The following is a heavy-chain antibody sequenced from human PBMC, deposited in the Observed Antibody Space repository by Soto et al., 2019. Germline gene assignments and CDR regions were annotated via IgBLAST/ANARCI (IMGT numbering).Heavy chain of an antibody. CDR2: ISNDERIK. CDR1: GFTFSNFG. V-gene: IGHV3-33*01. D-gene: IGHD6-6*01. J-gene: IGHJ4*02. CDR3: ARGLRSVLDY. Sequence: QVHLVESGGGVVQPGGSLSLSCVASGFTFSNFGMHWVRQAPGKGLEWVAVISNDERIKQYADSVRGRFAISRDNSKNTLYLQMTSMRDEDTAIYYCARGLRSVLDYWGQGTLITVSS.